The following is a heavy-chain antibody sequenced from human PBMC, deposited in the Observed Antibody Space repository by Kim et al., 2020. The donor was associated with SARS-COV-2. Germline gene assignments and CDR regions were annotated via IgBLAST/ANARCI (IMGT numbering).Heavy chain of an antibody. V-gene: IGHV1-18*01. CDR3: ARGGEGRWFGELLTYYYGMDV. CDR1: GYTFTSYG. Sequence: ASVKVSCKASGYTFTSYGISWVRQAPRQGLEWMGWISAYNGNTNYAQKPQGRVTMTTDTSTSTAYMELRSLRSDDTAVYYCARGGEGRWFGELLTYYYGMDVWGQGTTVTVSS. D-gene: IGHD3-10*01. CDR2: ISAYNGNT. J-gene: IGHJ6*02.